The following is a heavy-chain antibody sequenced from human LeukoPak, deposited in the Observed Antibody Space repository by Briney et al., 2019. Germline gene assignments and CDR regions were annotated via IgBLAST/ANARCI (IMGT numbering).Heavy chain of an antibody. Sequence: SETLSLTCTVSGGSISSYYWSWIRQPAGKGLEWIGRIYTSGSTNYNPSLKSRVTMSVDTSKNQFSLKLSSVTAADTAVYYCARGVGNIVVVLADNWFDPWGQGTLVTVSS. CDR1: GGSISSYY. CDR2: IYTSGST. CDR3: ARGVGNIVVVLADNWFDP. D-gene: IGHD2-15*01. V-gene: IGHV4-4*07. J-gene: IGHJ5*02.